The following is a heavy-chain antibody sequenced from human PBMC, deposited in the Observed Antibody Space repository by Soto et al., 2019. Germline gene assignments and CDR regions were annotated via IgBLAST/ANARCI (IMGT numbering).Heavy chain of an antibody. CDR2: IYYSGST. J-gene: IGHJ4*02. Sequence: QVQLQESGPGLVTPSETLSLTCTVSGDSISTYYWSCIRQPPGKGLEWIGYIYYSGSTNYNPSLRRRVTLSVDASKNQFSLKLSSVTAADTAVYYCARSTGWLIFDYWGQGTLVTVSS. CDR3: ARSTGWLIFDY. D-gene: IGHD6-19*01. V-gene: IGHV4-59*01. CDR1: GDSISTYY.